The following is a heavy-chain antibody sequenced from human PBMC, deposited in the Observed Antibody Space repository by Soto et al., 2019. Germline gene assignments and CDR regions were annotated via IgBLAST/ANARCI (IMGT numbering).Heavy chain of an antibody. CDR2: ISSSSSPI. J-gene: IGHJ3*02. D-gene: IGHD3-22*01. CDR1: GYAFSSFW. CDR3: AKDKVKGRYYDSSGYSGGAFDI. V-gene: IGHV3-48*01. Sequence: GGSLRLSCAASGYAFSSFWMSWVRQAPGKGLEWVSYISSSSSPIYYADSVRGRFTISRDNAKNSLYLQMNSLRAEDTAVYYCAKDKVKGRYYDSSGYSGGAFDIWGQGTMVTVSS.